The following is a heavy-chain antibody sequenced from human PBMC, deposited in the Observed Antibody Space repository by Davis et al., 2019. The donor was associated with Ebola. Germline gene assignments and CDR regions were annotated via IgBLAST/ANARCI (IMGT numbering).Heavy chain of an antibody. J-gene: IGHJ4*02. V-gene: IGHV4-31*03. CDR2: IYYSGST. Sequence: MPSETLSLTCTVSGGSISSGGYYWSWIRQHPGKGLEWIGYIYYSGSTYYNPSLRSRLTMSVDTSKNQFSLKLSSVTAADTAVYYCARDRLDYGGNSGFDYWGQGTLVTASS. D-gene: IGHD4-23*01. CDR3: ARDRLDYGGNSGFDY. CDR1: GGSISSGGYY.